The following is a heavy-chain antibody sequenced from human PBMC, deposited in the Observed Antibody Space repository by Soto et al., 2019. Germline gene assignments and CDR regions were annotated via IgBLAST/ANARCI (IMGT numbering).Heavy chain of an antibody. Sequence: QVQLQESGPGLVKPSETLSLTCTVSGGSISSYYWSWIRQPPGKGLEWIGYIYYSGSTNYNPSLKSRVTISVDTSKNQFSLKLSSVTAADTAVYYCARGPTCSGGSCYYFDYWGQGTLVTVSS. CDR2: IYYSGST. D-gene: IGHD2-15*01. J-gene: IGHJ4*02. V-gene: IGHV4-59*01. CDR3: ARGPTCSGGSCYYFDY. CDR1: GGSISSYY.